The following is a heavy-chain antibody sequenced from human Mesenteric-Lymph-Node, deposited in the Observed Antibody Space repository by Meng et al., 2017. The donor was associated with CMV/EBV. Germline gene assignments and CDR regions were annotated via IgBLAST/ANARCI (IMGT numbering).Heavy chain of an antibody. CDR2: INHSGST. CDR1: VGSCSGYY. V-gene: IGHV4-34*01. CDR3: ARGSSYDILTGYFDY. J-gene: IGHJ4*02. D-gene: IGHD3-9*01. Sequence: HPWGAGSVKASAPLSVTGAVYVGSCSGYYWNWIRQSPEKGLEWIGEINHSGSTTYNPSFTSRIIISVDTSTNQISLNMSSVTAADTAVYYCARGSSYDILTGYFDYWGQGALVTVSS.